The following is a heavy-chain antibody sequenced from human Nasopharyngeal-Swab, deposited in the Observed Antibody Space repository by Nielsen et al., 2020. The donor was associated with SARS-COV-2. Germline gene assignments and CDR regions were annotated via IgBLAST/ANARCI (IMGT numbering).Heavy chain of an antibody. V-gene: IGHV1-18*01. Sequence: WVRQAPGQGLEWVGWINPYSDDRQYAQKFQDRVSMTTDTSTNTVYMELRSLRSDDTAVYYCARDGSGSYPPPDWGQGTLVTVSS. J-gene: IGHJ4*02. D-gene: IGHD3-10*01. CDR2: INPYSDDR. CDR3: ARDGSGSYPPPD.